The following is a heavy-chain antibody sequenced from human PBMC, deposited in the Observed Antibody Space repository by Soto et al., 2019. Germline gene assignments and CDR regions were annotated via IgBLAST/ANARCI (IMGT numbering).Heavy chain of an antibody. Sequence: ASVKVSCKASGYTFTSYGISWVRQAPGQGLEWMGWISAYNGNTNYAQKLQGRVTMTTDTSTSTAYMELRSLRSDDTAVYYCARVVDSYGYVGYDYWGQGTLVTVSS. V-gene: IGHV1-18*01. CDR3: ARVVDSYGYVGYDY. CDR2: ISAYNGNT. D-gene: IGHD5-18*01. CDR1: GYTFTSYG. J-gene: IGHJ4*02.